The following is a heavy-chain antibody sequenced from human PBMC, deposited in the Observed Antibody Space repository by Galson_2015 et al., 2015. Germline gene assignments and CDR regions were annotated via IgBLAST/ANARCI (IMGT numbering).Heavy chain of an antibody. CDR3: ARVGSGWYTRYFDL. D-gene: IGHD6-19*01. V-gene: IGHV3-53*01. Sequence: SLRLSCAASGFTFSNYAMSWVRQAPGKGLEWVSVIYSGGNTYYAGSVKGRFTISRDNSKNTLYLQMNSLRGEDTAVYYCARVGSGWYTRYFDLWAVAPWSLSPQ. J-gene: IGHJ2*01. CDR2: IYSGGNT. CDR1: GFTFSNYA.